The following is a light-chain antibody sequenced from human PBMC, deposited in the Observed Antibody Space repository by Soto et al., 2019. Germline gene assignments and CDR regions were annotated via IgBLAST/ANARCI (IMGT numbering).Light chain of an antibody. J-gene: IGKJ1*01. CDR3: QKYNTVPRT. V-gene: IGKV1-27*01. CDR1: QGISHF. Sequence: DFQMTQSPSSLSASVGDRVTITCRASQGISHFLAWYQQKPGKVPKLLIYAASILQSGVPPRFSGSGSGTDFTLTISSLRPEDVATYYCQKYNTVPRTFGQGTKVEI. CDR2: AAS.